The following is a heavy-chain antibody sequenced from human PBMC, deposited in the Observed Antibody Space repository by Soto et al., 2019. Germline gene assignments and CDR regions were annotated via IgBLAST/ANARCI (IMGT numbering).Heavy chain of an antibody. CDR1: GGSISSGDYY. CDR3: ARDNGVGP. D-gene: IGHD2-8*01. V-gene: IGHV4-30-4*01. CDR2: IYDRWST. Sequence: QVQLQESGPGLVKPSQTLSLTCTVSGGSISSGDYYWSWIRQPPGKGLEWIGYIYDRWSTYYNSALKSRVNITLDTSKNQFSLKLTSVTAADTAVYYCARDNGVGPWGQGTLVTVSS. J-gene: IGHJ5*02.